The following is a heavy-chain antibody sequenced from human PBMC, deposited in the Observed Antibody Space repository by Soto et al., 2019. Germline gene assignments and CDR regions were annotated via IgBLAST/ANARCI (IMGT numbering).Heavy chain of an antibody. J-gene: IGHJ3*02. CDR1: GFTFSSYA. Sequence: EVQLLESGGGLVQPGGSLRLSCAASGFTFSSYAMSWVRQAPGKGLEWVSAISGSGGSTYYADSVKGRFTISRDNSKNSLYLQMNSRRAEDTAVYYCATPGGYYRPFDAFDIWGQGTMVTVSS. CDR2: ISGSGGST. V-gene: IGHV3-23*01. CDR3: ATPGGYYRPFDAFDI. D-gene: IGHD3-22*01.